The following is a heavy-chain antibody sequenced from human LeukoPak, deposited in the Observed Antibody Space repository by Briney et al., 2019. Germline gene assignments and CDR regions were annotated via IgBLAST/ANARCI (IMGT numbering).Heavy chain of an antibody. CDR2: ISHSGPT. D-gene: IGHD7-27*01. V-gene: IGHV4-30-2*01. CDR1: GGSISSGSYY. CDR3: ARLGPRLDF. J-gene: IGHJ4*02. Sequence: PSETLSLTCTASGGSISSGSYYWSWVRQPPGKGLEWIGSISHSGPTSYSPSLESRVTISVDTSKNQYSLKLTSMTAADTAVYYCARLGPRLDFWGQGTLVTVSS.